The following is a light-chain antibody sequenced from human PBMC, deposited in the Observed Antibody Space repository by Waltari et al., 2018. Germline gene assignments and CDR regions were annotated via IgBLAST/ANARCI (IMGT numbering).Light chain of an antibody. CDR2: KAS. CDR1: QSIGTS. CDR3: QQYHYFRT. V-gene: IGKV1-5*03. Sequence: DIRMTQSPSTLSASVGDRVTITCRASQSIGTSLAWYQQKPGKAPKLLIYKASSLETGVPSSFSGSGSGTEFTLTINSLQPDDSATYYCQQYHYFRTFGQGTKVEIK. J-gene: IGKJ1*01.